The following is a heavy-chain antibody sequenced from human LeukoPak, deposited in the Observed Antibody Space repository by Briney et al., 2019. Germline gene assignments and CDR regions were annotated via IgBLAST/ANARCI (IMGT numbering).Heavy chain of an antibody. CDR1: GYSFTTYW. V-gene: IGHV5-51*01. CDR3: ARSLPGDRGYFDP. J-gene: IGHJ5*02. Sequence: GESLKISCKGSGYSFTTYWIAWVRQMPGKGLECMGIIYPGDSDTRYSPSFQGQVTISADKSISTAYLQWSSLKASDSAMYYCARSLPGDRGYFDPWGQGTLVTISS. CDR2: IYPGDSDT. D-gene: IGHD2-21*02.